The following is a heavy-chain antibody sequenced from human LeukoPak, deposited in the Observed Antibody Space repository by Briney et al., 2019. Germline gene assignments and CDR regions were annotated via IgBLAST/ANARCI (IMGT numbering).Heavy chain of an antibody. D-gene: IGHD3-3*01. CDR1: GGAISSYY. Sequence: SEILSLTCTVSGGAISSYYWSWIRQPPGKGLEWIGYIYYSGSTNYHPSLKSRVTMSVDTSKNQFSLKLSSVTAADTALYYCARGLRFLEWSHDAFDIWGQGTTVTVSS. J-gene: IGHJ3*02. CDR3: ARGLRFLEWSHDAFDI. V-gene: IGHV4-59*01. CDR2: IYYSGST.